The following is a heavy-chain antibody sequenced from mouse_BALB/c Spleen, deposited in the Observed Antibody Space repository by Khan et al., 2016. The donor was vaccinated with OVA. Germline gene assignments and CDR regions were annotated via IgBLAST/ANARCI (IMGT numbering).Heavy chain of an antibody. Sequence: EVQLKQSGAELVRPGALVKLSCKASGFNIKDYYIHWVQQRPEQGLEWIGWIDPENGNTIYDPKFLGKTSITADTSSNTAYLQLSSLTSEDTAVYYCARDGYSPWFAYGGQGTLVTVSA. CDR3: ARDGYSPWFAY. CDR1: GFNIKDYY. CDR2: IDPENGNT. V-gene: IGHV14-1*02. D-gene: IGHD2-3*01. J-gene: IGHJ3*01.